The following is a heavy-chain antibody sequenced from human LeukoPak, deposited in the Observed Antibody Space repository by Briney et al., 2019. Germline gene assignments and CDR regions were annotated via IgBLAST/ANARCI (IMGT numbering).Heavy chain of an antibody. CDR2: IWSDGSNK. V-gene: IGHV3-33*01. CDR3: ARDSLGTSSGWFDP. J-gene: IGHJ5*02. Sequence: GGSLGLSCAASGFTFSSYGMHWVRQAPGKGLEWVAVIWSDGSNKYCADSVKGRFTISRDNSKNTLYLQMNSLRAEDTAVYYCARDSLGTSSGWFDPWGQGTLVTVSS. D-gene: IGHD6-19*01. CDR1: GFTFSSYG.